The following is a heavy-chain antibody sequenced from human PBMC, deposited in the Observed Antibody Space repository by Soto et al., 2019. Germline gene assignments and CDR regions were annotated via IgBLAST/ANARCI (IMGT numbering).Heavy chain of an antibody. CDR3: ARGVARFNY. Sequence: EVQLLESGGGLVQPGGSLRLYCGVSGFTFNDFEMNWVRQAPVKWLEWLAYIDGSGTTKKYADSVRVRFTISRDSPNNALFLRLSSLGGADTWIYYCARGVARFNYWGQGTRVSAPS. CDR1: GFTFNDFE. CDR2: IDGSGTTK. V-gene: IGHV3-48*03. J-gene: IGHJ4*02.